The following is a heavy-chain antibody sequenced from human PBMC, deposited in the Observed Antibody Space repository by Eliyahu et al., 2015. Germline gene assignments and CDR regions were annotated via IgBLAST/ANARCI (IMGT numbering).Heavy chain of an antibody. D-gene: IGHD6-13*01. CDR1: GXSFSGYY. Sequence: QVQLQQWGAGLLKPSETLXLTCXVXGXSFSGYYWSWIRQPPGKGLEWIGEINHSGSTNXNPSLKSRVTISVDTSKNQFSLKLSSVTAADTAVYYCARGIAAAGTPFDYWGQGTLVTVSS. J-gene: IGHJ4*02. V-gene: IGHV4-34*01. CDR3: ARGIAAAGTPFDY. CDR2: INHSGST.